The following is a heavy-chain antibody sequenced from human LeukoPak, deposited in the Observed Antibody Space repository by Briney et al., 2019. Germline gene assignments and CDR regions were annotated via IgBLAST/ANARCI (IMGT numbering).Heavy chain of an antibody. CDR3: AKHRGWDLGNYYVDH. Sequence: GGSLRLSCAASGFTFNGYATGWVRQAPGKGLEWISSISDDGVATYYADSVKGQFTISRDNSKKTLSLQMNSLRGEDTAFYYCAKHRGWDLGNYYVDHWGRGTLVTVSS. V-gene: IGHV3-23*01. CDR2: ISDDGVAT. CDR1: GFTFNGYA. J-gene: IGHJ4*02. D-gene: IGHD1-26*01.